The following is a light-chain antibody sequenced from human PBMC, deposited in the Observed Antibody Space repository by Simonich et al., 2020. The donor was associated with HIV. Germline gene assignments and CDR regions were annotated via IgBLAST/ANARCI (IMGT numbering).Light chain of an antibody. CDR2: AAS. J-gene: IGKJ2*01. Sequence: IQMTQSPSSLSASVGDRVTITCRARQGIRIYLSWFQQKPGKAPKSLIYAASRLHSGVPSKFSGSGSGTDFTLTISSLQPEDFATYYCQQSYSTPYTFGQGTKLEIK. V-gene: IGKV1-16*02. CDR1: QGIRIY. CDR3: QQSYSTPYT.